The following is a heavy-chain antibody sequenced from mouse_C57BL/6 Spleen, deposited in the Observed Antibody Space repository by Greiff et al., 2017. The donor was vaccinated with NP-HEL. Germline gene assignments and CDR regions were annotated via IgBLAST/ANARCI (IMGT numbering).Heavy chain of an antibody. J-gene: IGHJ4*01. CDR2: IYPGDGDT. CDR1: GYAFSSYW. CDR3: ARSTTDYAMDY. Sequence: QVQLQQSGAELVKPGASVKISCKASGYAFSSYWMNWVKQRPGKGLEWIGQIYPGDGDTNYNGKFKGKATLTADKSSSTAYMRLSSLTSEDSAVYFCARSTTDYAMDYWGQGTSVTVSS. V-gene: IGHV1-80*01. D-gene: IGHD1-1*01.